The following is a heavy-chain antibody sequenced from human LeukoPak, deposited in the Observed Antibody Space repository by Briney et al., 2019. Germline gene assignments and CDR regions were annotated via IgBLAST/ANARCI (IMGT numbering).Heavy chain of an antibody. Sequence: GRSLRLSCAASGFTFDDYAMHWVRQAPGKGLEWVSGISWNSGSIGYADSVKGRFTISRDNSKNTLYLQMNSLRAEDTAVYYCVRDFSERPRDWGQGTLVIVSS. V-gene: IGHV3-9*01. CDR3: VRDFSERPRD. J-gene: IGHJ4*02. CDR2: ISWNSGSI. CDR1: GFTFDDYA. D-gene: IGHD3-10*01.